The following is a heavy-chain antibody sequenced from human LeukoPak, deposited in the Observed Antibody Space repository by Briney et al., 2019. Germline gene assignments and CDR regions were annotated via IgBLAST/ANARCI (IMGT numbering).Heavy chain of an antibody. D-gene: IGHD1-26*01. J-gene: IGHJ5*02. CDR3: ARDVGTTTGFLDL. V-gene: IGHV4-4*02. CDR2: IYHSGST. Sequence: PSDTLSLTCAVSGGSISSNNWWSWVRQPPGKGLEWIGEIYHSGSTNYNPSLKSRVTISVDKSKNQFSLKLNSVTAADTAVYYCARDVGTTTGFLDLWGQGTLVTVSS. CDR1: GGSISSNNW.